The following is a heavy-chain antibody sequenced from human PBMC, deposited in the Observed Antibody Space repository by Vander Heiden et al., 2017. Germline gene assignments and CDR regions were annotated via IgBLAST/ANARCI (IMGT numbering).Heavy chain of an antibody. CDR3: ARGGSHTHTDGFSF. D-gene: IGHD1-26*01. Sequence: QLVAPGGGVVQPGTSLRLSCAALGLPSRGYGMHWVRQAPGKGLEWVAVIWYDESKTYYEDSVKGRFTISRDNFKDTLYLEMNSLRAEDSAVYWCARGGSHTHTDGFSFWGQGTMVSVS. V-gene: IGHV3-33*01. CDR2: IWYDESKT. CDR1: GLPSRGYG. J-gene: IGHJ3*01.